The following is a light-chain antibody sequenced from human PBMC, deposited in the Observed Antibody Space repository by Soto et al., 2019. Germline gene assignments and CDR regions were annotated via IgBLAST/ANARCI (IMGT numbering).Light chain of an antibody. Sequence: QSALTQPASVSGSPGQSITISCTGTSSDVGRYKYVSWYQQHPGKVPKLMIYEVSNRPSGVSNRFSGSKSGNTASLTISGLQAEDEADYYCSSYTSGNHVVFGGGTKVTVL. V-gene: IGLV2-14*01. CDR3: SSYTSGNHVV. CDR1: SSDVGRYKY. CDR2: EVS. J-gene: IGLJ2*01.